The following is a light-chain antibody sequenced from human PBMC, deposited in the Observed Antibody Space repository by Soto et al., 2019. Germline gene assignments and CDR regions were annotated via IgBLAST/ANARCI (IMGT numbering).Light chain of an antibody. CDR2: EGS. CDR1: SSDVGSYNL. V-gene: IGLV2-23*01. Sequence: QSALTQPASVSGSPGQSITISCTGTSSDVGSYNLVSWYQQHPGKAPKLMIYEGSKRPSGVPNRFSGSKSGNTASLTISGLQAEDEADYYCCSYAGSSTSLYVFGTGTKLTVL. CDR3: CSYAGSSTSLYV. J-gene: IGLJ1*01.